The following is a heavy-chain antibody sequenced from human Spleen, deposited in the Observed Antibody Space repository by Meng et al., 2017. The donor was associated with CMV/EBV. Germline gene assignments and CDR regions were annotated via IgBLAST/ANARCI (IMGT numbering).Heavy chain of an antibody. D-gene: IGHD3-22*01. CDR2: IGSSGSSI. CDR3: ASSVVSWRGDY. V-gene: IGHV3-48*04. Sequence: GESLKISCAASGFTFSTYAMNWVCQAPGKGLEWVSYIGSSGSSIFYEDSVTGRFTISRDNAKNSLYLQLNSLRAEDTAVYYWASSVVSWRGDYWGQGTLVTVSS. CDR1: GFTFSTYA. J-gene: IGHJ4*02.